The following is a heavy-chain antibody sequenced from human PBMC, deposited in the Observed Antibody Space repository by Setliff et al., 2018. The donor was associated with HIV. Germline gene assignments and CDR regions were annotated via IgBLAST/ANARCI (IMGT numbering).Heavy chain of an antibody. Sequence: GGSLRLSCEASGFSVTDTYMGWVRQAPGKGLEWVTVMYKGGKTYYGDFVKGRFTIARDDSKNTVSLQMTNLGTGDTATYYCARDTPERTIWNAWLYYYYGLDVWGQGTTVTVSS. CDR3: ARDTPERTIWNAWLYYYYGLDV. CDR2: MYKGGKT. V-gene: IGHV3-66*01. J-gene: IGHJ6*02. D-gene: IGHD1-1*01. CDR1: GFSVTDTY.